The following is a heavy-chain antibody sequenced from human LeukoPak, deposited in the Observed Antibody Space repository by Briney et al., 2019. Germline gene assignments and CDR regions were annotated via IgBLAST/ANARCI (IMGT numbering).Heavy chain of an antibody. CDR2: IYTSGST. V-gene: IGHV4-61*02. CDR3: ARAGGTTDYVFFDY. J-gene: IGHJ4*02. CDR1: GGSISSGSYY. Sequence: SQTLSLTCTVSGGSISSGSYYWRWIRQPAGKGLEWIGRIYTSGSTNYNPSLKSRVTISVDTSKNQFSLKLSSVTAADTAVYYCARAGGTTDYVFFDYWGQGTLVTVSS. D-gene: IGHD4-17*01.